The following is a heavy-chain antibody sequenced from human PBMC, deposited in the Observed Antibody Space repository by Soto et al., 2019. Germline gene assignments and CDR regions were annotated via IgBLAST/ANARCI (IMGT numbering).Heavy chain of an antibody. CDR1: GGTFSSYA. CDR2: IIPILGTA. V-gene: IGHV1-69*12. Sequence: QVQLVQSGAEVKKPGSSVKVSCKASGGTFSSYAISWVRQAPGQGLEWMGGIIPILGTANYAQKFQGRVTITADESTSTAYMGLSSLRSEDTAVYYCARGCSGGSCYLYYYYGMDVWGQGTTVTVSS. CDR3: ARGCSGGSCYLYYYYGMDV. D-gene: IGHD2-15*01. J-gene: IGHJ6*02.